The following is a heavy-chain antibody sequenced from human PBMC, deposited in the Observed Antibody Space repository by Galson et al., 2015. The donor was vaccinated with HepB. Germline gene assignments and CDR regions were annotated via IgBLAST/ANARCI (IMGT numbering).Heavy chain of an antibody. CDR1: GFTFSSYG. V-gene: IGHV3-30*18. J-gene: IGHJ3*01. CDR3: AKDLRVPAAMAPTPTPFGALDV. Sequence: SLRLSCAASGFTFSSYGMHWVRQAPGKGLEWVAVISYDGSNKYYADSVKGRFTISRDNSKNTLYLQMNSLRAEDTAVYYCAKDLRVPAAMAPTPTPFGALDVWGQGTMVTVSS. CDR2: ISYDGSNK. D-gene: IGHD2-2*01.